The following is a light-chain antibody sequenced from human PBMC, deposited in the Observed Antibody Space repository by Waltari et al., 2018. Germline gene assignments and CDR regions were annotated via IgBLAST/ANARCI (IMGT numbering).Light chain of an antibody. Sequence: SFELTQPPSVSVSPGQTARITCSGDALAKHYVTWHQQRPGQAPSVLISEDTERALGIPERFSGASSGTTGTLTVSGVQAEDEADYYCQSADSSGTWVFGGGTRLTV. CDR1: ALAKHY. CDR3: QSADSSGTWV. V-gene: IGLV3-25*03. CDR2: EDT. J-gene: IGLJ3*02.